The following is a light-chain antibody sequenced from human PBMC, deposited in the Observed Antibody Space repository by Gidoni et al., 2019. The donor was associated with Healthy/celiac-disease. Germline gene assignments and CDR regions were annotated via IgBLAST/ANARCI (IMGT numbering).Light chain of an antibody. CDR2: KAS. V-gene: IGKV1-5*03. J-gene: IGKJ1*01. Sequence: DIQMTQSPSTLSASVGDRVTITCRASQSISSWLAWYQQKPGKATKLLIYKASSLESGVPSRFSGSGSGTEFTLTSSSLQPDDFATYYCQQYNSIRTFGQGTKVEIK. CDR1: QSISSW. CDR3: QQYNSIRT.